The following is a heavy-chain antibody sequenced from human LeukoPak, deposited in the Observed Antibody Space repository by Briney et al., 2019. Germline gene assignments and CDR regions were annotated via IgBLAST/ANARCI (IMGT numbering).Heavy chain of an antibody. D-gene: IGHD3-22*01. CDR2: IYYSGST. CDR3: AMSYDSSGYYRY. V-gene: IGHV4-59*01. J-gene: IGHJ4*02. Sequence: PLETLSLTCTVSGGSISSYYWSWIRQPPGKGLEWIGYIYYSGSTNYNPSLKSRVTISVDTSKNQFSLKLSSVTAADTAVYYCAMSYDSSGYYRYWGQGTLVTVSS. CDR1: GGSISSYY.